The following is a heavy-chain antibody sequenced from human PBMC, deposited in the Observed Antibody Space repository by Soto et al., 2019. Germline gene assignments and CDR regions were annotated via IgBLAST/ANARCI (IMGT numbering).Heavy chain of an antibody. CDR1: GYTFTSYY. CDR2: MNPSDGST. CDR3: VRSTVSDAFDI. J-gene: IGHJ3*02. Sequence: QVRLVQSGAEVKKPGASVKVSCKASGYTFTSYYLHWVRQAPGQGLVWMGIMNPSDGSTSYTQKFQGRVTMTRDTSTSTVYMEMSSLRSEDTAVYYFVRSTVSDAFDIWGQGTMVTVSS. D-gene: IGHD2-2*01. V-gene: IGHV1-46*01.